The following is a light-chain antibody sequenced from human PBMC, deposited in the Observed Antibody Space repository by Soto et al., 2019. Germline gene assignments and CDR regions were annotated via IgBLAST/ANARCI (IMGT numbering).Light chain of an antibody. Sequence: EIVLTQSPATLSLSPGERATLSCRASQSVSSYLGWYQQKPGQAPRLLIYDASNRVTGIGARFSGSGSGTDFTLTISSLELEDVAVYYCQQRSNWPPMYTFGQGTKLEVK. V-gene: IGKV3-11*01. CDR1: QSVSSY. CDR2: DAS. CDR3: QQRSNWPPMYT. J-gene: IGKJ2*01.